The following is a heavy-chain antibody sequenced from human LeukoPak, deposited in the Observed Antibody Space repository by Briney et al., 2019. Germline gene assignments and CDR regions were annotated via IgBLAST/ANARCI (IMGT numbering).Heavy chain of an antibody. CDR1: GFTFSSYG. D-gene: IGHD1-26*01. CDR2: IWYDGSNK. J-gene: IGHJ4*02. V-gene: IGHV3-33*01. Sequence: GGSLRLSCAASGFTFSSYGMPWVRQAPGKGLEWVAAIWYDGSNKYYADSVKGRFTISRDNSKTTLYLQMNSLRAEDTAVYYCARAHSGSYYALYYFDYWGQGTLVTVSS. CDR3: ARAHSGSYYALYYFDY.